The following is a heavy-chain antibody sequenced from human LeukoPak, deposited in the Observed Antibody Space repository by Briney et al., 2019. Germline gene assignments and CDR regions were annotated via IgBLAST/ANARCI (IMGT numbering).Heavy chain of an antibody. V-gene: IGHV3-23*01. CDR2: ISGSGGST. CDR1: GFTFSSYA. D-gene: IGHD3-22*01. Sequence: PEGSLRLSCAASGFTFSSYAMSWVRQAPGKGLEWVSAISGSGGSTYYADSVKGRFAISRDNSKNTLYLQMNSLRAEDTAVYYCAKDTIPDYYDSSGYSSYYFDYWGQGTLVTVSS. J-gene: IGHJ4*02. CDR3: AKDTIPDYYDSSGYSSYYFDY.